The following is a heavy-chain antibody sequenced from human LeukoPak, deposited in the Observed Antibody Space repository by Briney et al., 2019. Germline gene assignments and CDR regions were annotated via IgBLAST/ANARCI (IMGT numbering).Heavy chain of an antibody. CDR2: IRFDGSNK. Sequence: TGGSLRLSCAASGFTFSSYGMHWVRQAPGKGLEWVAFIRFDGSNKYYEDSVKGRFTISRDNAKNTLYLQMNNLRAEDTAIYYCATDYYVSGSYYRLFYWGQGTLVTVSS. V-gene: IGHV3-30*02. CDR1: GFTFSSYG. J-gene: IGHJ4*02. CDR3: ATDYYVSGSYYRLFY. D-gene: IGHD3-10*01.